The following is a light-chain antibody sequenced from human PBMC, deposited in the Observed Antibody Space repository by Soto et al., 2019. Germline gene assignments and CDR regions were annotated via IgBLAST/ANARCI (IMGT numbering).Light chain of an antibody. CDR1: QSVFYSSNNKNY. V-gene: IGKV4-1*01. CDR2: WAS. J-gene: IGKJ4*01. CDR3: QQYYSTPLT. Sequence: DIVMTPSPDSLAVSLGQRATNNCTSSQSVFYSSNNKNYLAWYQQKPGQPPKLLIYWASTRESGVPDRFSGSGSGTDFTLTISSLQAEDVAVYYCQQYYSTPLTFGGGTKVDIK.